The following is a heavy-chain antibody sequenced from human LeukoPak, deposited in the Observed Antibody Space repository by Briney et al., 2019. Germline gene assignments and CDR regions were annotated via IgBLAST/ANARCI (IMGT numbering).Heavy chain of an antibody. CDR3: ARLRYNWNDADY. D-gene: IGHD1-20*01. V-gene: IGHV4-39*01. Sequence: SETLSLTCTVSAGSIRSSSYYWGWIRQPPGKGLEWIGSIYYSGSTYHNPSLKSRVTISVDTSKNQFSLKLTSVTAADTAVYFCARLRYNWNDADYWGQGTLVTVSS. J-gene: IGHJ4*02. CDR1: AGSIRSSSYY. CDR2: IYYSGST.